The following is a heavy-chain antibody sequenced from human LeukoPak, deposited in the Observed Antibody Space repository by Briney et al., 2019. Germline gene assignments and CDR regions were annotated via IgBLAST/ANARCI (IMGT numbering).Heavy chain of an antibody. D-gene: IGHD5-24*01. CDR3: ARAVEMASFWSFDY. Sequence: SETLSLTCTVSDGSISSYHWNWIRQPPGKGLEWIGYIYYSGSTNYNPSLKSRVTISVDTSKNQFSLKLSSVTAADTAVYYCARAVEMASFWSFDYWGQGTLVTVSS. V-gene: IGHV4-59*01. J-gene: IGHJ4*02. CDR2: IYYSGST. CDR1: DGSISSYH.